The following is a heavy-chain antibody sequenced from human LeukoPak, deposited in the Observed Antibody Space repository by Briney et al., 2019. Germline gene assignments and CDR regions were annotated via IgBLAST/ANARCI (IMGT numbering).Heavy chain of an antibody. V-gene: IGHV2-5*02. J-gene: IGHJ1*01. D-gene: IGHD2-15*01. Sequence: ESGPTLVKPTQTLTLTCTFSGFSLSTGGVGVGWIRQPPGKALEWLALIYWDDDNYYSPSLKSRLTIAKATSKNQVVLTMTNMDPVDTATYYCAHSGCTGGSCYGEYFQHWGQGTPVTVSS. CDR1: GFSLSTGGVG. CDR2: IYWDDDN. CDR3: AHSGCTGGSCYGEYFQH.